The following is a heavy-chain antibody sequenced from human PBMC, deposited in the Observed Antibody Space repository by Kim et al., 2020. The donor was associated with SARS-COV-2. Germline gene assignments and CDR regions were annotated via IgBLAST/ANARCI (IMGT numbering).Heavy chain of an antibody. CDR3: ARDIASYSSGWIYYYYGMES. J-gene: IGHJ6*02. CDR1: GFTFSSYG. D-gene: IGHD6-19*01. V-gene: IGHV3-30*04. CDR2: ISYDGSNK. Sequence: GGSLRLSCAASGFTFSSYGMHWVRQAPGKGLEWVAVISYDGSNKNYVDSLKGRFTISRDNSKNTLYLQMNSLRAEDTAVYYCARDIASYSSGWIYYYYGMESGAKGPRSPSP.